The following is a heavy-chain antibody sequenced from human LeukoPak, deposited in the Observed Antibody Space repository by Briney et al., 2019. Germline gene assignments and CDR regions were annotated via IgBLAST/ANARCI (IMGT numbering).Heavy chain of an antibody. CDR1: GLTFSNAW. D-gene: IGHD2-15*01. V-gene: IGHV3-15*01. CDR2: IKSKTDGGTT. CDR3: TTDPFIQLGSFRPYYFDY. J-gene: IGHJ4*02. Sequence: PGGSQRLSCAASGLTFSNAWMSWVRQAPGKGLGWVGRIKSKTDGGTTDYAAPVKGRFTISRDDSKNTLYLQMNSLKTEDTAVYYCTTDPFIQLGSFRPYYFDYWGQGTLVTVSS.